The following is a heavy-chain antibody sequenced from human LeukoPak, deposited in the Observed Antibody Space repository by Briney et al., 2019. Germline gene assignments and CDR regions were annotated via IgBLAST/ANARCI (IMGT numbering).Heavy chain of an antibody. CDR2: IWYDGSNK. CDR3: ARDSKDYDFWSGSNWFDP. J-gene: IGHJ5*02. CDR1: GFTFSSYG. V-gene: IGHV3-30*19. D-gene: IGHD3-3*01. Sequence: GGSLRLSCAASGFTFSSYGMHWVRQAPGKGLEWVAVIWYDGSNKYYADSVKGRFTISRDNSKNTLYLQMNSLRAEDTAVYYCARDSKDYDFWSGSNWFDPWGQGTLVTVSS.